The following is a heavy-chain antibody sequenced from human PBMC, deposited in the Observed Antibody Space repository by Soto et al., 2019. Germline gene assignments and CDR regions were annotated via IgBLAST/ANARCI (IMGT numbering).Heavy chain of an antibody. CDR3: ARALPVAKGGFDP. J-gene: IGHJ5*02. Sequence: PGGSLRLSCVASGFTFSRHGLSWVRQAPGKGLECVSVIYTAGGTNYADSVKGRFIISRDNSKNTLYLQMNSLRAEDTAVYYCARALPVAKGGFDPWGQGTLVTVSS. CDR1: GFTFSRHG. D-gene: IGHD2-2*01. CDR2: IYTAGGT. V-gene: IGHV3-53*01.